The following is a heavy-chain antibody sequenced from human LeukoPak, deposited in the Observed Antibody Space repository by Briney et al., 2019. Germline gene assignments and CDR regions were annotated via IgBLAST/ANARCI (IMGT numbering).Heavy chain of an antibody. V-gene: IGHV4-4*07. Sequence: KPSETLSLTCTVSGGSISSYYWSWIRQPAGKGLEWIGRIYTSGSTNYNPSLKSRVTMSVDTSKNQFSLELSSVTAADTAVYYCARAGGIWFGELFAGYYFDYWGQGTLVTVSS. J-gene: IGHJ4*02. CDR1: GGSISSYY. CDR3: ARAGGIWFGELFAGYYFDY. D-gene: IGHD3-10*01. CDR2: IYTSGST.